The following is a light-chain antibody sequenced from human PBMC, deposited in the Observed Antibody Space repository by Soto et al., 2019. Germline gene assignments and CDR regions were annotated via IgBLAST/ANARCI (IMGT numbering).Light chain of an antibody. J-gene: IGLJ1*01. CDR3: NSYTSRYTFV. V-gene: IGLV2-14*01. CDR1: SSDVGGYNY. CDR2: EVN. Sequence: SALSLPASVSGTPGQSITISCTGTSSDVGGYNYVSWYQQHPGKAPKLMIYEVNNRPSEVSNRFSGSKSGNTASLTISGLQPEDEADYYCNSYTSRYTFVLGNGSKVTVL.